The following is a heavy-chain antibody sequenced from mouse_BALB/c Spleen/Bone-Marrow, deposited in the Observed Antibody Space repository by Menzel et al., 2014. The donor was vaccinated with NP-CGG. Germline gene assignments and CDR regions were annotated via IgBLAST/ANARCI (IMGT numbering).Heavy chain of an antibody. D-gene: IGHD4-1*01. J-gene: IGHJ4*01. Sequence: EVKLMESGAELVKPGASVKLSCTASGFNIKDTYMHWVKQRPEQGLEWIGRIDPANGNTKYDPKFQGKATITADTSPNTAYLQLSSLTSEDTAVYYCARWEYYAMDYWSQGTSVTVSS. CDR2: IDPANGNT. CDR1: GFNIKDTY. V-gene: IGHV14-3*02. CDR3: ARWEYYAMDY.